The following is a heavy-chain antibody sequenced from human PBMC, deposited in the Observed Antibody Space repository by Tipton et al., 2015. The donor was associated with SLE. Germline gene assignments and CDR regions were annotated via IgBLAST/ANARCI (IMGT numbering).Heavy chain of an antibody. Sequence: LRLSCTVSGGSIGSGDYYWSWIRQSPGKGLEWLGEINHSGSTNYNPSLKSRVTLLVDTSKNQFSLKLSSVTAADTAVYYCARDTTPIDYWGQGTLVTVSS. V-gene: IGHV4-39*07. D-gene: IGHD1-1*01. CDR2: INHSGST. CDR3: ARDTTPIDY. J-gene: IGHJ4*02. CDR1: GGSIGSGDYY.